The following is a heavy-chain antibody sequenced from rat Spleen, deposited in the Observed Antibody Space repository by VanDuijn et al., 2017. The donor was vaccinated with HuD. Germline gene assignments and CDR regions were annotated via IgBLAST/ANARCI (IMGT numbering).Heavy chain of an antibody. D-gene: IGHD1-6*01. CDR3: TTYSDYATSPFAY. CDR2: ITNTGGST. J-gene: IGHJ2*01. Sequence: EVQLVESGGGLVQPGRSLKLSCAASGFTFNNYWMTWIRQAPGKGLEWIASITNTGGSTYYSDFVKGRFTISRDNAKSSLYLQMDSLRSEDTSTYYCTTYSDYATSPFAYWGRGVMVTVSS. V-gene: IGHV5-31*01. CDR1: GFTFNNYW.